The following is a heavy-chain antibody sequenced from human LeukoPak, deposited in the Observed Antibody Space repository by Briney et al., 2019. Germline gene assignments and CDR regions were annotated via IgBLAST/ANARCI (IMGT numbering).Heavy chain of an antibody. D-gene: IGHD2/OR15-2a*01. Sequence: GGSLRLSCAASGFTFSNAWMSWVRQAPGKGLEWIGRIKSKTDGGTTDYAAPVKGRFTISRDDSKNTLYLQMNSLKTEDTAVYYCTTTSILVGMDVWGQGTTVTVSS. CDR2: IKSKTDGGTT. CDR3: TTTSILVGMDV. J-gene: IGHJ6*02. CDR1: GFTFSNAW. V-gene: IGHV3-15*01.